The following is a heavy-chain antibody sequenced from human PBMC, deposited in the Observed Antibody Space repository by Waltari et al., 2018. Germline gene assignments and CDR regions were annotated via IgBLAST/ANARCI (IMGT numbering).Heavy chain of an antibody. CDR2: IYTSGST. CDR1: GGSISSGSYY. CDR3: ARVDGYYDSSAAPWGWFDP. J-gene: IGHJ5*02. D-gene: IGHD3-22*01. V-gene: IGHV4-61*09. Sequence: QVQLQESGPGLVKPSQTLSLTCTVSGGSISSGSYYWSWIRQPAGTGLEWIGYIYTSGSTNYNPSLKSRVTISVDTSKNQFSLKLSSVTAADTAVYYCARVDGYYDSSAAPWGWFDPWGQGTLVTVSS.